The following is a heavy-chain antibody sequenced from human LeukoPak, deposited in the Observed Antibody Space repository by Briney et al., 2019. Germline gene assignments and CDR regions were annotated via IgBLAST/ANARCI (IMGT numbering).Heavy chain of an antibody. V-gene: IGHV4-39*01. CDR1: GGSISNSNYY. CDR2: IYYSGST. D-gene: IGHD6-19*01. J-gene: IGHJ4*02. Sequence: SETLSLTCTVSGGSISNSNYYWGWARQPPGKALEWIGNIYYSGSTYYNPSLKSRVTISVDTSKNQFSLNLSSVTAADTAMYYCVKSGGYGLIDYWGQGTLVTVSS. CDR3: VKSGGYGLIDY.